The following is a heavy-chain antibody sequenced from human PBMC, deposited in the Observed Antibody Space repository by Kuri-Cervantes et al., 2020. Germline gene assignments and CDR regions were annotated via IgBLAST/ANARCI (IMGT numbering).Heavy chain of an antibody. J-gene: IGHJ6*02. CDR1: GFTFSNYG. CDR2: ISYDGSNK. CDR3: ARDLVAVLYSSCWPGRYGMDV. Sequence: GESLKISCAASGFTFSNYGMHWVRQAPGKGLQWVAVISYDGSNKYYADSLKGRFTISRDNSKNTLHMQMNSLRAEDTAVYYCARDLVAVLYSSCWPGRYGMDVWGQGTPVTGYS. V-gene: IGHV3-30*19. D-gene: IGHD6-19*01.